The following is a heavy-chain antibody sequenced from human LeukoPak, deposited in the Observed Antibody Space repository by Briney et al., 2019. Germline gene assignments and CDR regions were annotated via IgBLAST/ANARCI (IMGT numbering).Heavy chain of an antibody. CDR2: IIPIFGTA. V-gene: IGHV1-69*13. CDR3: ASLNYDSSGHHDYYYYGMDV. D-gene: IGHD3-22*01. Sequence: ASVKVSCKVSGGTFSSYAISWVRQAPGEGLEWMGGIIPIFGTANYAQKFQGRVTITADESTSTAYMELSSLRSEDTAVYYCASLNYDSSGHHDYYYYGMDVWGQGTTVTVSS. J-gene: IGHJ6*02. CDR1: GGTFSSYA.